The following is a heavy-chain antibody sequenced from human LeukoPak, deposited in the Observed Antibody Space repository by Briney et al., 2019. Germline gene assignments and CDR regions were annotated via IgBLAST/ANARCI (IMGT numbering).Heavy chain of an antibody. CDR2: IYHSGST. Sequence: PSETLSLTCTVSGYSISSGYYWGWIRQPPGKGLEWIGSIYHSGSTYYNPSLKSRVTISVDTSKNQFSLKMSSVTAADTAVYYCAREWGEEMATMMVGLNYYYYYMDVWGKGTTVTVSS. D-gene: IGHD5-24*01. CDR3: AREWGEEMATMMVGLNYYYYYMDV. J-gene: IGHJ6*03. CDR1: GYSISSGYY. V-gene: IGHV4-38-2*02.